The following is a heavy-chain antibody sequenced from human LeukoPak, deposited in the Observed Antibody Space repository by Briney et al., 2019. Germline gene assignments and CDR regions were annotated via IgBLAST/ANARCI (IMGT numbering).Heavy chain of an antibody. CDR3: ASHGARRITMVRGSYGMDV. CDR2: IYDDGRT. V-gene: IGHV3-53*01. D-gene: IGHD3-10*01. J-gene: IGHJ6*04. CDR1: RFHVSSNY. Sequence: GSSLILYCASSRFHVSSNYMSWVRPAPGKGVDWVSDIYDDGRTYYADSVKGRFTIFRDNSKNTLYLQMNSLRAEDTAVYFCASHGARRITMVRGSYGMDVWGKGTTVTISS.